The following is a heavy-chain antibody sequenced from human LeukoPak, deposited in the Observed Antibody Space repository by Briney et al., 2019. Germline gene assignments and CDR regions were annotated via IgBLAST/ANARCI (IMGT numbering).Heavy chain of an antibody. J-gene: IGHJ4*02. Sequence: NASETLSLTCAVSGGSISSGGYYWSWIRQPPGKGLEWIGEINHSGSTNYNPSLKSRVTISVDTSKNQFSLKLSSVTAADTAVYYCARGYYHLDYWGQGTLVTVSS. CDR3: ARGYYHLDY. CDR2: INHSGST. CDR1: GGSISSGGYY. D-gene: IGHD3-3*02. V-gene: IGHV4-34*01.